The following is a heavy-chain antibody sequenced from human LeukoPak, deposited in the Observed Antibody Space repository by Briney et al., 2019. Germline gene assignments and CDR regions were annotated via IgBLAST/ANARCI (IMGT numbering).Heavy chain of an antibody. Sequence: PGGSLRLSCAASGFTFSTYWMHWVRQAPGKGLVWVSRINTDGSSTNYADSVKGRFTISRDNANNTLYLQMNSLRAEDTAVYYCARTLNWAFDFWGPGTLVTVSS. CDR1: GFTFSTYW. J-gene: IGHJ4*02. V-gene: IGHV3-74*01. CDR2: INTDGSST. D-gene: IGHD7-27*01. CDR3: ARTLNWAFDF.